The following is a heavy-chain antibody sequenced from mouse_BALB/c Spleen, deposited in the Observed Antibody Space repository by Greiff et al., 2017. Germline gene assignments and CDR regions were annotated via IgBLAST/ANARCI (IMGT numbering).Heavy chain of an antibody. CDR1: GYTFTSYW. J-gene: IGHJ2*01. Sequence: QVQLKQPGAELVKPGASVKLSCKASGYTFTSYWMHWVKQRPGQGLEWIGEINPSNGRTNYNEKFKSKATLTVDKSSSTAYMQLSSLTSEDSAVYYCARADGYYSGVYFDYWGQGTTLTVSS. CDR2: INPSNGRT. V-gene: IGHV1S81*02. CDR3: ARADGYYSGVYFDY. D-gene: IGHD2-3*01.